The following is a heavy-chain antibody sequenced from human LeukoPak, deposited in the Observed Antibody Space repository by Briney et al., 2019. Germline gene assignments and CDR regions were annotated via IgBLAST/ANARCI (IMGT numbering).Heavy chain of an antibody. V-gene: IGHV3-48*03. CDR1: GFTFSSYE. D-gene: IGHD3-22*01. CDR2: ISTSGSTI. Sequence: TGGSLRLSCAASGFTFSSYEMNWVRQAPGKGLEWVSYISTSGSTIYYADSVKGRFPISRDNAKNSLYLQMNSLRAEDTAVYYCARDTYYYDSSGYYVYYFDYWGQGTLVTVSS. J-gene: IGHJ4*02. CDR3: ARDTYYYDSSGYYVYYFDY.